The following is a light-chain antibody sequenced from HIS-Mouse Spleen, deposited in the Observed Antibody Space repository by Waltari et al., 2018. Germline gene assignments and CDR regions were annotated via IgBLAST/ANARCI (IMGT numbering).Light chain of an antibody. CDR2: GAS. J-gene: IGKJ3*01. V-gene: IGKV3-20*01. CDR3: QQYGSSLFT. Sequence: TQSPGTLSLSPGERATLSCRASQSVSSSYLAWYQQKPGKAPRLLIYGASSRATGIPDRFSGSGSGTDFTLTISRLEPEDFAVYYCQQYGSSLFTFGPGTKVDIK. CDR1: QSVSSSY.